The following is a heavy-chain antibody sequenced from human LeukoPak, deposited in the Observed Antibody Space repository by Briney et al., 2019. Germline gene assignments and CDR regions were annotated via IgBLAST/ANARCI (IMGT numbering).Heavy chain of an antibody. Sequence: GGSLRLSCAASGFTFSAYSMNWVRQAPGKGLEWVSSISRSGSYIYYADSVKGRFIISRDNAKNSLYLQMYSLRAEDTAVYYCARWHQLALDYWGQGTLVTVSS. D-gene: IGHD6-13*01. CDR1: GFTFSAYS. J-gene: IGHJ4*02. CDR2: ISRSGSYI. V-gene: IGHV3-21*01. CDR3: ARWHQLALDY.